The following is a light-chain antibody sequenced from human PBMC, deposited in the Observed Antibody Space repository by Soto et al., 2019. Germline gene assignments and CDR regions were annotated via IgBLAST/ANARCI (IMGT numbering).Light chain of an antibody. J-gene: IGKJ4*01. CDR2: GAS. V-gene: IGKV3-15*01. CDR1: QSIRIN. CDR3: QQYNSWPLT. Sequence: ETVMTQSPGTLSVSPGQRATLSCRASQSIRINLAWYQQTPGQTPRLLIYGASTRATGIPARFSGSGSGTEFTLTISSLESVDFAVYYCQQYNSWPLTVGGGPKVEIK.